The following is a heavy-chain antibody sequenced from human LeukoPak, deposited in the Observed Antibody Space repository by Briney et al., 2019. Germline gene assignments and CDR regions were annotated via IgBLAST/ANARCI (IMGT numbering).Heavy chain of an antibody. Sequence: GGSLRLSCAASGFTVSSNYMSWVRQAPGKGLEWVSVIYSCGSTYYADSVKGRFTISRDTSKNTLYLQMNSLRPEDTALYFCAIGADYCFPNWGQGTLVTVSS. CDR1: GFTVSSNY. V-gene: IGHV3-66*01. D-gene: IGHD2/OR15-2a*01. J-gene: IGHJ4*02. CDR3: AIGADYCFPN. CDR2: IYSCGST.